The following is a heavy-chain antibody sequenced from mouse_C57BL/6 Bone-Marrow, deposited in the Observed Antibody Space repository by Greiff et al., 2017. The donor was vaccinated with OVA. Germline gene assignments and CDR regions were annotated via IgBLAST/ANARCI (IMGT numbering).Heavy chain of an antibody. J-gene: IGHJ3*01. V-gene: IGHV1-69*01. CDR2: IDPSDSYT. Sequence: QVQLKQPGAELVMPGASVKLSCKASGYTFTSYWMHWVKQRPGQGLEWIGEIDPSDSYTNYNQKFKGKSTLTVDKSSSTAYMQLSSLTSEDSAVYYCARGGRDAYWGQGTLVTVSA. CDR1: GYTFTSYW. CDR3: ARGGRDAY.